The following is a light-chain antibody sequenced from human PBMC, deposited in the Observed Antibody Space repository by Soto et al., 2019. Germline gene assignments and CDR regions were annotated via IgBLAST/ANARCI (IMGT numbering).Light chain of an antibody. CDR1: QTIRSS. J-gene: IGKJ1*01. CDR3: QQYNNWPQT. V-gene: IGKV3-15*01. CDR2: GAS. Sequence: EVVMTQSPATLSVSLGERATLSCRASQTIRSSLARYQQKPGQAPRLLIYGASTRATDIPARFGGSGSGTEFTLTISSLQSEDSAIYYCQQYNNWPQTFGQGTKVDIK.